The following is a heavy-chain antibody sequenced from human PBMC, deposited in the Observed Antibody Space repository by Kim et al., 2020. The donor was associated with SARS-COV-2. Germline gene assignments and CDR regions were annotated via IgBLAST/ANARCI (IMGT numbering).Heavy chain of an antibody. V-gene: IGHV1-69*10. CDR3: AGDIGPGCYSHSDS. CDR1: GGTFSSSA. J-gene: IGHJ4*02. D-gene: IGHD3-10*01. CDR2: IIPIFGIA. Sequence: SVKVSCKASGGTFSSSAISWVRQAPGQGLEWMGGIIPIFGIANYAQKFQGRVTITADKSTSTAYMELSSLRSEDTAVYYCAGDIGPGCYSHSDSWGQGTLVTVSS.